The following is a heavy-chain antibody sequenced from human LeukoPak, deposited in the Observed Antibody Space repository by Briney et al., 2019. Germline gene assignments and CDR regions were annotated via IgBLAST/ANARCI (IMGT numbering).Heavy chain of an antibody. D-gene: IGHD3-22*01. V-gene: IGHV3-49*04. Sequence: GGSPRLSCTASGFTFGDYAMSWVRQAPGKGLERVGFIRSKAYGGTTEYAASVKGRFTISRDDSKSIAYLQMNSLKTEDTAVYYCTRHYYDSSGYYVSYYYYYYGMDVWGQGTTVTVSS. J-gene: IGHJ6*02. CDR1: GFTFGDYA. CDR3: TRHYYDSSGYYVSYYYYYYGMDV. CDR2: IRSKAYGGTT.